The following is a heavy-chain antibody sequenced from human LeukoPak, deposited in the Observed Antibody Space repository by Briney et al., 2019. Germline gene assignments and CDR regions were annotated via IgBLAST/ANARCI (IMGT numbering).Heavy chain of an antibody. Sequence: GGSLRLSCAASGFTFSSYAMSWVGKAPGKGLDWASAISGRGGSTYYADSVKGRFTISRDNSKNTLYLQMNSLRAEDTAVYYCAKEARYDSSGYLDYWGQGTLVTVSS. CDR2: ISGRGGST. CDR1: GFTFSSYA. D-gene: IGHD3-22*01. V-gene: IGHV3-23*01. CDR3: AKEARYDSSGYLDY. J-gene: IGHJ4*02.